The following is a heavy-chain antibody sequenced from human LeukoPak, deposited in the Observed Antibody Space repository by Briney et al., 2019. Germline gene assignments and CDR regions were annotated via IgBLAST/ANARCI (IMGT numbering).Heavy chain of an antibody. CDR1: GFTFSSYG. Sequence: GGSLRLSCVASGFTFSSYGMHWVRQAPGKGLEWVAVIWYDGSNKFYADSVKGRFTISRDNSKNTLYLQMNSLRAEDTAVYYCASGQYSSSWYSFFDYWGQGTLVTVSS. CDR2: IWYDGSNK. D-gene: IGHD6-13*01. V-gene: IGHV3-33*01. CDR3: ASGQYSSSWYSFFDY. J-gene: IGHJ4*02.